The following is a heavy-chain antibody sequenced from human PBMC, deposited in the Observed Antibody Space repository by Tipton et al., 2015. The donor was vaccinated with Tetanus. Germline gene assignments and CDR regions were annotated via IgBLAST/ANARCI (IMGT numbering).Heavy chain of an antibody. J-gene: IGHJ6*02. CDR3: AREQWLYPYYYYGMDV. CDR1: GGSISSYY. CDR2: IYYSGST. Sequence: LRLSCTVSGGSISSYYWSWIRQPPGKGLEWIGYIYYSGSTNYNPSLKSRVTISVDTSKNQFSLKLSSVTAADMAVYYCAREQWLYPYYYYGMDVWGQGTTVTVSS. D-gene: IGHD6-19*01. V-gene: IGHV4-59*01.